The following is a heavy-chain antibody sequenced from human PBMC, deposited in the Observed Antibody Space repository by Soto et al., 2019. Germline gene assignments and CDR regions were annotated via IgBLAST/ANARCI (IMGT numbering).Heavy chain of an antibody. Sequence: QVHLVQSGAEVKKPGASVKVSCKASGYTFTSYGITWVRQAPGQGLEWMGWISAHNGNTDYAQKLQGRVIVTRDTSTSTSYLELRSLRSDDTAVYYCARGRYGDYWGQGALVTVSS. CDR1: GYTFTSYG. J-gene: IGHJ4*02. V-gene: IGHV1-18*01. CDR3: ARGRYGDY. D-gene: IGHD1-1*01. CDR2: ISAHNGNT.